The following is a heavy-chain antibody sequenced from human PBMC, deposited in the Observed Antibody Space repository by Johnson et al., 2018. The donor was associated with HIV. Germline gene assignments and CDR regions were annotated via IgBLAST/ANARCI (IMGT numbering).Heavy chain of an antibody. J-gene: IGHJ3*02. D-gene: IGHD1-26*01. CDR1: GLSFSNFG. CDR2: ISFDGNLK. CDR3: ARDRALGWELLGAFDI. V-gene: IGHV3-33*08. Sequence: VQLVESGGGVVQPGKSLTLSCVASGLSFSNFGIHWVRQAPGKGPEWVAVISFDGNLKKYADSVKGRFTISRDNSKNTLYLQMNSLRAEDTALYYCARDRALGWELLGAFDIWGQGTMVTVSS.